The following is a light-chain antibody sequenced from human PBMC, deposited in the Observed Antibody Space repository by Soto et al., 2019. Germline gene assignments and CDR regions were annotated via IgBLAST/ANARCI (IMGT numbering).Light chain of an antibody. V-gene: IGLV2-23*01. CDR1: SSDVGSYNL. CDR2: EDT. CDR3: CSYAGISTSV. J-gene: IGLJ1*01. Sequence: QSVLTQPASVSGSAGQSITISCTGTSSDVGSYNLVSWYQQHPGKAPKLMIYEDTKRPSGVSNRFSGSKSGNTASLTISGLQAEDEADYYCCSYAGISTSVFGTGTKVTVL.